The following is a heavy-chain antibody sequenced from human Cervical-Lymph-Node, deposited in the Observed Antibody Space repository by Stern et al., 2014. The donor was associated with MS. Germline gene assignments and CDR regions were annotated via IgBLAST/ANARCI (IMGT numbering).Heavy chain of an antibody. D-gene: IGHD6-6*01. CDR2: IYPSDGET. CDR3: VRRGSSGYFDF. V-gene: IGHV5-51*01. Sequence: VQLVESGAAVKKPAEPLKISCQGSGYSFSTYWIGWVRQLPGKGLEWMGVIYPSDGETKYSPSCQGQVTISSDKSINSAYLQWSSLKASDTAIYYCVRRGSSGYFDFWGQGTLVTVSS. J-gene: IGHJ4*02. CDR1: GYSFSTYW.